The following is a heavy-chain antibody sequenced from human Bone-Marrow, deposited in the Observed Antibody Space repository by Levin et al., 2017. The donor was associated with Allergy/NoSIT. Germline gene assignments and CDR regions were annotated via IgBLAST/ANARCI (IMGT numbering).Heavy chain of an antibody. CDR1: GFDFHIYI. CDR2: ITTASNYK. Sequence: GGSLRLSCEASGFDFHIYIMNWVRQAPGKGLEWLSSITTASNYKYYADSVRGRFVISRDNGRNSLYLQMNSLRAEETAVYYCARSHPLTGTTHFSYQDGMDVWGPGTTVTVSS. D-gene: IGHD1/OR15-1a*01. V-gene: IGHV3-21*01. J-gene: IGHJ6*02. CDR3: ARSHPLTGTTHFSYQDGMDV.